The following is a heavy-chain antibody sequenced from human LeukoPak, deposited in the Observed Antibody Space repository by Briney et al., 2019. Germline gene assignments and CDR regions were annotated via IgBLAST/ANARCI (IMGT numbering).Heavy chain of an antibody. Sequence: PGGSLRLSCAASGFTFSNYNMNWVRQAPRKGLEWVSYISTSSSTIYYADSVRGRFTISRDNAKNSLYLQMNSLRAEDTAVYYCATGLDYWGQGTLVTVSS. CDR2: ISTSSSTI. J-gene: IGHJ4*02. CDR1: GFTFSNYN. V-gene: IGHV3-48*01. CDR3: ATGLDY.